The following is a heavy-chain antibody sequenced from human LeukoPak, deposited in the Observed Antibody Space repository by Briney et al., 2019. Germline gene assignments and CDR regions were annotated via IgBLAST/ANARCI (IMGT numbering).Heavy chain of an antibody. Sequence: ASVKVSCKVSGSMFTELSMHWVRQTPGKGLDWMGGFHPEDGETIYARKFQGRVPMTEDSSTDTAYMELSSLRSEDTAVYYCAIVLAVGVVDWFDPWGQGTLVTVSS. V-gene: IGHV1-24*01. D-gene: IGHD6-19*01. CDR3: AIVLAVGVVDWFDP. CDR1: GSMFTELS. CDR2: FHPEDGET. J-gene: IGHJ5*02.